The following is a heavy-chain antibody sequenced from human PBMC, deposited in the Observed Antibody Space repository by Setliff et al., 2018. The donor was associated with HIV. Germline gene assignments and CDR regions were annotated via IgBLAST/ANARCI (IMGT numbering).Heavy chain of an antibody. J-gene: IGHJ3*02. CDR3: ARERIDAFDI. Sequence: SETLSLTCTVSGDSITSGYYWGWIRQPPGKGLEWIGSIYHSGSSYYETSLKSRVTISIDTSKNQFSLKLTSLTAADTAVYYCARERIDAFDIWG. V-gene: IGHV4-38-2*02. D-gene: IGHD2-15*01. CDR1: GDSITSGYY. CDR2: IYHSGSS.